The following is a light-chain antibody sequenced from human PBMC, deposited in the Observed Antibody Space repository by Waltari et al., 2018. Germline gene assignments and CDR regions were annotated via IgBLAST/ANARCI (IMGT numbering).Light chain of an antibody. CDR2: DAS. J-gene: IGKJ4*01. CDR1: QGVSSY. CDR3: QQRSNWPSLT. Sequence: DIVLPQSPATLSLSPGERATLSCRASQGVSSYLAWYQQKPGQAPRPLIYDASNRATGIPARFSGSGSGTDFTLTISSLEPEDFAVYYCQQRSNWPSLTFGGGTKVEIK. V-gene: IGKV3-11*01.